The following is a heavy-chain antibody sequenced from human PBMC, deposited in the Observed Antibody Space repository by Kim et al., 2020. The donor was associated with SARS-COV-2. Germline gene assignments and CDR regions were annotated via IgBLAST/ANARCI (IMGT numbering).Heavy chain of an antibody. Sequence: RGSLRLSCAASGFTFSNAWMSWVRQAPGKGLEWVGRIKSKTDGGTTDYAAPVKGRFTISRDDSKNTLYLQMNSLKTEDTAVYYCTTQGSHPYSSGWYLPYYYYYGMDVWGQGTTVTVSS. CDR1: GFTFSNAW. CDR3: TTQGSHPYSSGWYLPYYYYYGMDV. J-gene: IGHJ6*02. D-gene: IGHD6-19*01. CDR2: IKSKTDGGTT. V-gene: IGHV3-15*01.